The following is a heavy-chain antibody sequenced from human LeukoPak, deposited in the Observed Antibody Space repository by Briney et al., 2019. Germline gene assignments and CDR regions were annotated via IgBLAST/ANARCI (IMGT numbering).Heavy chain of an antibody. Sequence: SGTLSLTCTVSGGSVSTSDYYWGWIRQSPVKGLEWIGDAFYTGKTNYNPSLRGRATISIGTSKNQFSLKLTYVTAADSAVYYCARVFDSWGQGTLVTVSS. CDR2: AFYTGKT. CDR1: GGSVSTSDYY. J-gene: IGHJ4*02. CDR3: ARVFDS. V-gene: IGHV4-39*07.